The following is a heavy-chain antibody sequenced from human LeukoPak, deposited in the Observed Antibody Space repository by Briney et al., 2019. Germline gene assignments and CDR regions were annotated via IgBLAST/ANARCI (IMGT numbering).Heavy chain of an antibody. Sequence: ASVKVSCKASGGTFSNYAITWVRQAPGQGLEWMGWINPESDVTKYAQKFQGRVTMTRDRSISTAYMELSSLRSDDTAVYYCARSRESDYDFWSGHNYYYDLDVWGEGTTVTVSS. J-gene: IGHJ6*03. CDR1: GGTFSNYA. D-gene: IGHD3-3*01. CDR2: INPESDVT. V-gene: IGHV1-2*02. CDR3: ARSRESDYDFWSGHNYYYDLDV.